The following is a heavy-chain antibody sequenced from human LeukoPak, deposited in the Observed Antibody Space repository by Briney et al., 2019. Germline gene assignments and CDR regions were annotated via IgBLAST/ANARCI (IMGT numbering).Heavy chain of an antibody. Sequence: SETLSLTCTVSGDSMSRPNYFWGWFRLPPGKGLEWLGRAHHTGSTYYNPSLNGRVTISLDTSNNRFSLNVYSVTAADTAVYYRAGLRVYYSDYWGLGTLVTVSS. CDR3: AGLRVYYSDY. CDR1: GDSMSRPNYF. V-gene: IGHV4-39*01. CDR2: AHHTGST. D-gene: IGHD6-19*01. J-gene: IGHJ4*02.